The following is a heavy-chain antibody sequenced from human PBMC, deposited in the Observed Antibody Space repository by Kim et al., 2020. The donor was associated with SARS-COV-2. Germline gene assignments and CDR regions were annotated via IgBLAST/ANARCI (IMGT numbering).Heavy chain of an antibody. D-gene: IGHD2-2*01. Sequence: ASVKVFCKVSGYTLTELSMHWVRQAPGKGLEWMGGFDPEDGETIYAQKFQGRVTMTEDTSTDTAYMELSSLRSEDTAVYYCATGTPLKDIVVVPAAMLYYYGMDVWGQGTTVTVSS. CDR2: FDPEDGET. V-gene: IGHV1-24*01. J-gene: IGHJ6*02. CDR1: GYTLTELS. CDR3: ATGTPLKDIVVVPAAMLYYYGMDV.